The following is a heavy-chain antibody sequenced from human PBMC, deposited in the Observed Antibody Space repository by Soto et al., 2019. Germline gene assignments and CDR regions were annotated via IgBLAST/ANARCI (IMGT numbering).Heavy chain of an antibody. V-gene: IGHV3-23*01. D-gene: IGHD2-15*01. J-gene: IGHJ4*02. CDR3: AKRDCSGDSCYARASDY. CDR1: GFTFRNFA. CDR2: ISPGDNI. Sequence: GGCLRLSCAASGFTFRNFAMSWVRQAPGKGLEWVSAISPGDNIYYADSVKGRFTISRDNSQNTLYLQMNRLRVEDTAVYYCAKRDCSGDSCYARASDYWGQRARVTGSS.